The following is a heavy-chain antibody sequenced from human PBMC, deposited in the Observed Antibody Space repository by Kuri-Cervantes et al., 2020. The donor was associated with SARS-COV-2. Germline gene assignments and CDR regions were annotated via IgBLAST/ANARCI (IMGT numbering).Heavy chain of an antibody. CDR3: ARDRHSSGYYPRGFDY. J-gene: IGHJ4*02. D-gene: IGHD3-22*01. V-gene: IGHV3-72*01. CDR2: TRNKANSYTT. Sequence: GESLKISCAASGFTFSSYSMNWVRQAPGKGLEWVGRTRNKANSYTTEYAASVKGRFTISRDDSKNSLYLQMNSLKTEDTAVYYCARDRHSSGYYPRGFDYWGQGTLVTVSS. CDR1: GFTFSSYS.